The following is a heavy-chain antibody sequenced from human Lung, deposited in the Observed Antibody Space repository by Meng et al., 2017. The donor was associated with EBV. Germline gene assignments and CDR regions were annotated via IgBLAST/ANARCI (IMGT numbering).Heavy chain of an antibody. Sequence: QVQLQESGPGLVKPSQTLSLTCTVSGGSISSKNYYWSWIRHHPGKGLEWIGYIYYSGSTYYNPSLKSRVTISVDTSKNQFSLNLTFVTAADTAVYYCATTTVRGVNWIDPWGQGTLVTVSS. CDR3: ATTTVRGVNWIDP. D-gene: IGHD3-10*01. CDR1: GGSISSKNYY. CDR2: IYYSGST. V-gene: IGHV4-31*03. J-gene: IGHJ5*02.